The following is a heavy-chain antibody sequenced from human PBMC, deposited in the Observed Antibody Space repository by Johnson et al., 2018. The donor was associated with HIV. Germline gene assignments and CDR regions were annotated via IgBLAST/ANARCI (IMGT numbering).Heavy chain of an antibody. CDR2: LSYDGSTK. J-gene: IGHJ3*02. D-gene: IGHD6-13*01. Sequence: QVQLVESGGGVVQPGRSLRLSCAASGFTFSSYAMHWVRQAPGKGLEWVAVLSYDGSTKSYAASVKGRFNISRDNSKNTLYLQMNSLRTEDTAVYYCARHWAAAGRDAFDIWGQGTMVSISS. V-gene: IGHV3-30-3*01. CDR1: GFTFSSYA. CDR3: ARHWAAAGRDAFDI.